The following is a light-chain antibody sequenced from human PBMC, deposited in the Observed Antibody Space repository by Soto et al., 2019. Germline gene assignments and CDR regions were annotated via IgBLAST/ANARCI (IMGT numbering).Light chain of an antibody. CDR3: QQYGSSPPWT. V-gene: IGKV3-20*01. Sequence: EIVLTQSPGTLSLSPGERATHSCRASQSVSSSYLAWFQQKPCQAPRLLIYGASSRATGIPDRFSGSGSGTDFTLTISRLEPEDFAVYYCQQYGSSPPWTFGQGTKVEIK. CDR1: QSVSSSY. J-gene: IGKJ1*01. CDR2: GAS.